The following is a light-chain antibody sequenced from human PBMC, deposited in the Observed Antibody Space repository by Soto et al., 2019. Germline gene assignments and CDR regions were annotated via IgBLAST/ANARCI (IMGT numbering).Light chain of an antibody. CDR1: SSNIGAGYD. CDR2: DVS. CDR3: SLYTSSSTYV. V-gene: IGLV1-40*01. Sequence: QSVLTQPPSVSGAPGQRVTISCTGSSSNIGAGYDVHWYQQRAGTAPKVLIYDVSNRPSGVPDRFSGSRSGHTASLTISGLQAEDEGDYYCSLYTSSSTYVFGTGTKVTVL. J-gene: IGLJ1*01.